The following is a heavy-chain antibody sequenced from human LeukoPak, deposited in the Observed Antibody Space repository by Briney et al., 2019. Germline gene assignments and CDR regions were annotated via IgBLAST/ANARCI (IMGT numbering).Heavy chain of an antibody. CDR3: AGDQLALNALNI. Sequence: SETLSLTCTVSGGSMSSHYWSWIRQPPGKGLEWLGYISYIGSTNYSPSLKSRVTISVDTSKNQFSLRLSSETAADTAVYFCAGDQLALNALNIWGQGTMVSVSS. J-gene: IGHJ3*02. CDR2: ISYIGST. CDR1: GGSMSSHY. D-gene: IGHD1-1*01. V-gene: IGHV4-59*11.